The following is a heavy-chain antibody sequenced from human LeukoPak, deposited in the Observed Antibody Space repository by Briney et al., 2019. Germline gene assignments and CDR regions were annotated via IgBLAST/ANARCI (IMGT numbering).Heavy chain of an antibody. Sequence: ASVKVSCKASGYTVTSYDINWVRQATGQGLEWMGWMNPNSGNTGYAQKFQGRVTMTRNTSISTAYMELSSLRSEDTAVYDCARGRSSWYSGLYYWGQGTLVTVSS. CDR1: GYTVTSYD. D-gene: IGHD6-13*01. CDR2: MNPNSGNT. CDR3: ARGRSSWYSGLYY. J-gene: IGHJ4*02. V-gene: IGHV1-8*01.